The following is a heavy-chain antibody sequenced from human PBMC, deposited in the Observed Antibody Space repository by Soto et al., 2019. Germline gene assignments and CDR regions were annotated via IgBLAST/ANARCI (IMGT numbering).Heavy chain of an antibody. CDR2: IHYRGTT. Sequence: KASETLSLTCTVSGASISSPTNFWSWVRQAPGKGLEWIGFIHYRGTTFYNPSLKRPLTLSVDTSKNHFSLKLTSVTAADTAVYYCARDGGHGDKGYALDLWGQGTMVTVSS. D-gene: IGHD4-17*01. CDR3: ARDGGHGDKGYALDL. V-gene: IGHV4-31*01. CDR1: GASISSPTNF. J-gene: IGHJ3*01.